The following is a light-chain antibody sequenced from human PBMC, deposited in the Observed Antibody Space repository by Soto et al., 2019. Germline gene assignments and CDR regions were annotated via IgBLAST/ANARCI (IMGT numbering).Light chain of an antibody. CDR3: GTWDSSLSAGQV. V-gene: IGLV1-51*01. J-gene: IGLJ1*01. CDR1: SSNIGNNY. Sequence: QSVLTQPPSVSAAPGQKVTISCSGRSSNIGNNYVSWYQQLQGTAPKLLIYDNNKRPSGIPDRFSGSKSGTSATLGITGLQTGDEADYYCGTWDSSLSAGQVFGTGTKLTVL. CDR2: DNN.